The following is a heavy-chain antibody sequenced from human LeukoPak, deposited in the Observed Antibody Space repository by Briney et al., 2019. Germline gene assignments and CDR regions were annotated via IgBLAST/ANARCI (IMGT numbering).Heavy chain of an antibody. CDR2: INPNSGGT. V-gene: IGHV1-2*02. Sequence: ASVKVSCKASGYTFTGYYMHWVRPAPGQGLEWMGWINPNSGGTNYAQKFQGRVTMTRDTSISTAYMELSRLRSDDTAVYYCARVSPKDYDFWSGQPTLYYWGQGTLVTVSS. D-gene: IGHD3-3*01. CDR3: ARVSPKDYDFWSGQPTLYY. CDR1: GYTFTGYY. J-gene: IGHJ4*02.